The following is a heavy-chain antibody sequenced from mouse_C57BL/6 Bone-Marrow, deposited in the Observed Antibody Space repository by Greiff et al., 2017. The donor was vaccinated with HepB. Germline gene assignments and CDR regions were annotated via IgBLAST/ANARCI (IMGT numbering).Heavy chain of an antibody. CDR3: ARAWFAY. V-gene: IGHV5-6*02. CDR2: ISSGGSYT. CDR1: GFTFSSYG. Sequence: EVKLVESGGDLVKPGGSLKLSCAASGFTFSSYGMSWVRQTPDKRLEWVATISSGGSYTYYPDSVKGRFTSSRDNAKNTLYLQMSSLKSEDTAMYYCARAWFAYWGQGTLVTVSA. J-gene: IGHJ3*01.